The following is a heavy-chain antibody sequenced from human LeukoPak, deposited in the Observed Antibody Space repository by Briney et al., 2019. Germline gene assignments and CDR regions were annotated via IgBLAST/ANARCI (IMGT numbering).Heavy chain of an antibody. D-gene: IGHD2-21*01. CDR3: ARASYCGGDCYYLDY. CDR1: GGSISSYY. Sequence: SETLSLTCTVSGGSISSYYWSWIRQPAGKGLEWIGYIYYSGSTNYNPSLKSRVTISVDTSKNQFSLKLSSVTAADTAVYYCARASYCGGDCYYLDYWGQGTLVTVSS. J-gene: IGHJ4*02. V-gene: IGHV4-59*01. CDR2: IYYSGST.